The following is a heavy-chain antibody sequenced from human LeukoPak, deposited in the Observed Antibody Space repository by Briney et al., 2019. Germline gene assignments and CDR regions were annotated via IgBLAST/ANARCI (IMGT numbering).Heavy chain of an antibody. J-gene: IGHJ4*02. D-gene: IGHD3-16*02. CDR2: INPNSGGT. Sequence: ASVKVSCKASGYTLTGYYMHWVRQAPGQGLEWMGWINPNSGGTNYAQKFQGRVTMTRDTSISTAYMELSSLRSEDTAVYYCVTGHYDNVWGNFRGHEFWGQGTLVTVSS. CDR1: GYTLTGYY. V-gene: IGHV1-2*02. CDR3: VTGHYDNVWGNFRGHEF.